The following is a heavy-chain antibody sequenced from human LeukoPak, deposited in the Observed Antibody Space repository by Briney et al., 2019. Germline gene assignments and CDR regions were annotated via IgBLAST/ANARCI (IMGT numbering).Heavy chain of an antibody. Sequence: NPGGSLRLSCAASGFTFSDYYMSWIRQAPGKGLEWVSYISSSGSTIYYADSVKGRFTISRDNAKNSLYLQMNSLRAEDTAVYYCARGPKVPQVKCFDYWGQGTLVTVSS. CDR3: ARGPKVPQVKCFDY. J-gene: IGHJ4*02. CDR2: ISSSGSTI. V-gene: IGHV3-11*04. CDR1: GFTFSDYY.